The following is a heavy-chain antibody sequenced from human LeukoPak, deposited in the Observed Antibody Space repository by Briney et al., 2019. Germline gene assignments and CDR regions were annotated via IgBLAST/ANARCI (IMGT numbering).Heavy chain of an antibody. CDR2: IYYSGST. J-gene: IGHJ4*02. D-gene: IGHD3-22*01. CDR3: ARGPYYYDSSGYFDYFDY. Sequence: SETLSLTCTVSGGSISSYYWSWIRQPPGKGLEWIGYIYYSGSTNYNPPLKSRVTISVDTSKNQFSLKLSSVTAADTAVYYCARGPYYYDSSGYFDYFDYWGQGTLVTVSS. V-gene: IGHV4-59*01. CDR1: GGSISSYY.